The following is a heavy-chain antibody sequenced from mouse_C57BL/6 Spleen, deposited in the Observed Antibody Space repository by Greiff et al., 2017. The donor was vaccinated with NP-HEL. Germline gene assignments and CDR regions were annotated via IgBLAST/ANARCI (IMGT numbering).Heavy chain of an antibody. CDR2: ISSGSSTI. Sequence: EVKLVESGGGLVKPGGSLKLSCAASGFTFSDYGMHWVRQAPEKGLEWVAYISSGSSTIYYADTVKGRFTISRDNAKNTLFLQMTSLRSEDTAMYYCARDRYSNFDYWGQGTTLTVSS. J-gene: IGHJ2*01. V-gene: IGHV5-17*01. CDR1: GFTFSDYG. CDR3: ARDRYSNFDY. D-gene: IGHD2-5*01.